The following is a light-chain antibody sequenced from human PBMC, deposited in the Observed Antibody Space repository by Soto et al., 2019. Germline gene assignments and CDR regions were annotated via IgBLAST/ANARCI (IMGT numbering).Light chain of an antibody. J-gene: IGKJ1*01. CDR3: QQYGSSPWT. CDR2: AAS. Sequence: EIVLTQSPGTLSLSPGERATLACRASQSVSSSYLAWYQQKPGQAPSLLLYAASSRATGTPDRFSGSGSGTDFTLTISRLEPEDVAVYYCQQYGSSPWTFGQGTKVEIK. CDR1: QSVSSSY. V-gene: IGKV3-20*01.